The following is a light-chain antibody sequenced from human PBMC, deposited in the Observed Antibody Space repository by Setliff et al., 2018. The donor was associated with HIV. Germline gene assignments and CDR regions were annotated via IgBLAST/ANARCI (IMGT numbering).Light chain of an antibody. CDR3: SSYSSNSTPYV. CDR2: DVS. CDR1: SSDIGSYYY. Sequence: QAVVTQPASVSGSPGQSVTISCTGTSSDIGSYYYVSWYQQHPGKAPKLVIYDVSNRPSGVSDRFSGSRSGNTASLTISGLQAEDEADYYCSSYSSNSTPYVFGSGTKVTVL. J-gene: IGLJ1*01. V-gene: IGLV2-14*03.